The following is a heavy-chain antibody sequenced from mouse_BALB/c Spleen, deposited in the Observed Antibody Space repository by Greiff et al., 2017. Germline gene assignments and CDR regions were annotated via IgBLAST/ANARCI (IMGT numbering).Heavy chain of an antibody. D-gene: IGHD2-14*01. CDR2: IYPGDGDT. CDR3: ARDYRYDVAWFAY. Sequence: VKLQESGAELVRPGSSVKISCKASGYAFSSYWMNWVKQRPGQGLEWIGQIYPGDGDTNYNGKFKGKATLTADKSSSTAYMQLSSLTSEDSAVYFCARDYRYDVAWFAYWGQGTLVTVSA. V-gene: IGHV1-80*01. J-gene: IGHJ3*01. CDR1: GYAFSSYW.